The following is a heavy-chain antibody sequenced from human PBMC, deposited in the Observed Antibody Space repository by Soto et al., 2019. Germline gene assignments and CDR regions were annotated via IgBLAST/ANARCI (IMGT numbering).Heavy chain of an antibody. V-gene: IGHV4-31*03. CDR2: IFHTGST. J-gene: IGHJ4*02. Sequence: SAPLSLTCTVSGASVSSGDSYWSWIRQRPGKCLEWIGYIFHTGSTYYNPSLKSRVTISLDSSKNQFSLKLTSATAADTAVYFCAREPYCTSATCFIHFDSWGQGSLVTVSS. CDR1: GASVSSGDSY. D-gene: IGHD2-2*01. CDR3: AREPYCTSATCFIHFDS.